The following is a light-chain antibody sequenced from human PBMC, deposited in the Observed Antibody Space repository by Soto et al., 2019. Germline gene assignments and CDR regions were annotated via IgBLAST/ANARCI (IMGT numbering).Light chain of an antibody. CDR3: QQANSFPIT. Sequence: DIQMTQSPSSVSASVGDRVTITCRASQDIGSWLAWYQQKPGKAPELLIYAASSLPSGVPSRFSGGGSGTDFTLTISSLQPEDFATYYCQQANSFPITFGQGTRLEIK. V-gene: IGKV1-12*01. CDR2: AAS. J-gene: IGKJ5*01. CDR1: QDIGSW.